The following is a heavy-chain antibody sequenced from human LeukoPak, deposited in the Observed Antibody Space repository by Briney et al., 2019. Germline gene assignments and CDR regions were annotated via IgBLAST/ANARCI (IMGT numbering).Heavy chain of an antibody. CDR1: GGSISSYY. CDR2: IYYSRST. J-gene: IGHJ2*01. CDR3: AREVLMVTGPYGYWYFDL. V-gene: IGHV4-59*01. D-gene: IGHD4-23*01. Sequence: SETLSLTCTVSGGSISSYYWSWIRQPPGKGLEWIGYIYYSRSTNYNPSLKSRVTISVDTSKNQFSLKLSSVTAADTAVYYCAREVLMVTGPYGYWYFDLWGRGTLVTVSS.